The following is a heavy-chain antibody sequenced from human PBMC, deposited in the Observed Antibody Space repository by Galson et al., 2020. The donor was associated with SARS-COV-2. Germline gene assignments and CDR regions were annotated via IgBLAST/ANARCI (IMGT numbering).Heavy chain of an antibody. CDR3: ATRGEMATRHGWRPFDY. D-gene: IGHD3-16*01. V-gene: IGHV5-51*01. CDR1: GYSFTSYW. Sequence: GESLKLSCKGSGYSFTSYWIGWVRQMPGKGLEWMGIIYPGDSDTRYSPSFQGQVTISADKSISTAYLQWSSLKASDTAMYYCATRGEMATRHGWRPFDYWGQGTLVTVSS. CDR2: IYPGDSDT. J-gene: IGHJ4*02.